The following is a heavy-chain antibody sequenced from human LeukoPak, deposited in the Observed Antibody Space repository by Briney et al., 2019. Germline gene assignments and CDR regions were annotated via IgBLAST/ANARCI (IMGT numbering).Heavy chain of an antibody. J-gene: IGHJ5*02. CDR2: MNPNSGNT. CDR3: ARGTGSWLRLTRWFDP. V-gene: IGHV1-8*01. CDR1: GYTFTSYD. D-gene: IGHD5-12*01. Sequence: EASVKVSCKASGYTFTSYDINWVRQATGQGLEWMGWMNPNSGNTDYAQKFQGRVTMTRNTSISTAYMELSSLVSEDTAVYYCARGTGSWLRLTRWFDPWGQGTLVTVSS.